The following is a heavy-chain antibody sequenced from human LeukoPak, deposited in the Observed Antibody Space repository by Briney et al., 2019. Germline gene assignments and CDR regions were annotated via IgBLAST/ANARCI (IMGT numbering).Heavy chain of an antibody. CDR1: GFYFGSFW. Sequence: GGSLRLSCVVSGFYFGSFWMTWVRQAPGKGLDWVANIKYDGSEIYYADSVKGRFTISRDNANSSLYLQLSNLRVEDTALYYCARSYQLDYWGQGTLVTVSS. V-gene: IGHV3-7*01. CDR2: IKYDGSEI. J-gene: IGHJ4*02. CDR3: ARSYQLDY. D-gene: IGHD2-2*01.